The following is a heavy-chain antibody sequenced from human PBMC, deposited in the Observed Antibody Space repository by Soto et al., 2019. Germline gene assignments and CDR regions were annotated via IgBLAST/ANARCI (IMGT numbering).Heavy chain of an antibody. CDR2: IYHSGST. D-gene: IGHD6-19*01. V-gene: IGHV4-4*02. J-gene: IGHJ4*02. CDR1: GGSISSSNW. Sequence: QVQLQESGPGLVKPSGTLSLTCAVSGGSISSSNWWSWVRQPPGKGLEWIGEIYHSGSTNYNPSLKSRVTISVDQSKNQFSLKLSSVTAADTAVYYCARYPLDSIAVAGTFFDYWGQGTLVTVSS. CDR3: ARYPLDSIAVAGTFFDY.